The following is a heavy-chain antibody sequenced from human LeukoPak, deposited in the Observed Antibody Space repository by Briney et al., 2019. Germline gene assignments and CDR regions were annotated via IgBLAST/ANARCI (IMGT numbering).Heavy chain of an antibody. Sequence: SERLSLTCSVAGGSISSYYWSWIRQPPGEGLGWIGYISPTGGTNYNPSLTSRFTVSVDTSKNFFSLNLDPVTAADTAVYYCARASYYDPPRAYYYYMDVWGKGTTVTVSS. CDR2: ISPTGGT. V-gene: IGHV4-4*09. CDR1: GGSISSYY. CDR3: ARASYYDPPRAYYYYMDV. J-gene: IGHJ6*03. D-gene: IGHD3-3*01.